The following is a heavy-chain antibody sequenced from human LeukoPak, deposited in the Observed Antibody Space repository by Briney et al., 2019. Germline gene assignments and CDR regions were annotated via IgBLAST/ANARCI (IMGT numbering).Heavy chain of an antibody. V-gene: IGHV3-7*03. Sequence: GGSLRLSCAASGFTFSSYWMTWVRQAPGKGLEWVPNINEDGSEKHYVDSVKGRFTVSRDNAENSLYLQMNSLGAEDTAVYYCARDRGRRDDYWGQGTLVTVSS. CDR2: INEDGSEK. D-gene: IGHD5-12*01. CDR3: ARDRGRRDDY. CDR1: GFTFSSYW. J-gene: IGHJ4*02.